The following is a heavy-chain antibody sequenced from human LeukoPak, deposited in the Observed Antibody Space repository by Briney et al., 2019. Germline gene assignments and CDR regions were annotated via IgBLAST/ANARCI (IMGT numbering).Heavy chain of an antibody. Sequence: PSETLSLTCTVSNGSISGYYWSWIRSPPGKALEWIGYIYYSGSTKYNPSLKSRVTISVDTSKNQFSLKLSSVTAADTAVYYCARHADILTGYPFDYWGQGTLVTVSS. CDR1: NGSISGYY. CDR3: ARHADILTGYPFDY. V-gene: IGHV4-59*08. J-gene: IGHJ4*02. CDR2: IYYSGST. D-gene: IGHD3-9*01.